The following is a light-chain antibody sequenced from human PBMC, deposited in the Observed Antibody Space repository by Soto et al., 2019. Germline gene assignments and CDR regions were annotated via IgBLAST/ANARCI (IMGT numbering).Light chain of an antibody. Sequence: DIVMTQSPDSLAVFLGERATINCKSSQSVLYSSNNKNYLAWYQQKAGQPPKLLIYWASTRESGVPDRFSGSGSGTDFTLTISSLQAEAVAVYYCQQYYTTPPYTFGQGTKLEIK. J-gene: IGKJ2*01. CDR3: QQYYTTPPYT. CDR2: WAS. CDR1: QSVLYSSNNKNY. V-gene: IGKV4-1*01.